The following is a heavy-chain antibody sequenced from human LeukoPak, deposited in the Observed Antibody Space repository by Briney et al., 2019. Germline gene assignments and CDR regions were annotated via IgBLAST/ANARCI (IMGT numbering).Heavy chain of an antibody. D-gene: IGHD1-7*01. Sequence: SETLSLTCTVSGGSISSYYWNWIRQPPGKGLEWIGYIYYSGSTNYNPSLKSRVTISVDTSKNQFSLKLSSVTAADTAVYYCARGNYVDWFDPWGQGTQVTVSS. V-gene: IGHV4-59*01. J-gene: IGHJ5*02. CDR2: IYYSGST. CDR1: GGSISSYY. CDR3: ARGNYVDWFDP.